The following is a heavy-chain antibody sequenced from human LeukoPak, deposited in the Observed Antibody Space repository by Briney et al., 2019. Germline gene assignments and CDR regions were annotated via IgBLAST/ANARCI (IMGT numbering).Heavy chain of an antibody. CDR3: ARSLAHRVLDY. Sequence: GGSLRLSCAASGFTFSSYAMHWVRQAPGKGLEWVAVIWYDGSNKYYADSVKGRFTISRDNSKNTLYLRMNSLRAEDTAVYYCARSLAHRVLDYWGQGTLVTVSS. J-gene: IGHJ4*02. D-gene: IGHD3-16*01. CDR2: IWYDGSNK. V-gene: IGHV3-33*08. CDR1: GFTFSSYA.